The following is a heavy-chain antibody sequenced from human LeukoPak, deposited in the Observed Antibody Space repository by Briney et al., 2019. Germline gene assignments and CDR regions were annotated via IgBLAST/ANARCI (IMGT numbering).Heavy chain of an antibody. CDR2: ISNDGTNK. CDR3: ARLDLVVSS. CDR1: GFTFSSYA. V-gene: IGHV3-30-3*01. J-gene: IGHJ4*02. Sequence: TGGSLRFSCAASGFTFSSYAMHWVRQAPGKGLEWVAVISNDGTNKYHADSVKGRFTISRDNSKNTLYLQMNSLRAEDTAVYYCARLDLVVSSGGPGTLVTVSS. D-gene: IGHD2-15*01.